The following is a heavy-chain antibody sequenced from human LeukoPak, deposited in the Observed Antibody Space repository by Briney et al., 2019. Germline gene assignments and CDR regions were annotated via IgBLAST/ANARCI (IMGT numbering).Heavy chain of an antibody. Sequence: GESLKISCKGSEYSFATYWIGWVRQMPGQGLEWMGIIFPGDTDTRYSPSFQGQVTISADKSISTAYLQWSSLKASDTAIYYCASEYCSGGNCYFDYWGQGTLVTVSS. V-gene: IGHV5-51*01. J-gene: IGHJ4*02. CDR2: IFPGDTDT. D-gene: IGHD2-15*01. CDR1: EYSFATYW. CDR3: ASEYCSGGNCYFDY.